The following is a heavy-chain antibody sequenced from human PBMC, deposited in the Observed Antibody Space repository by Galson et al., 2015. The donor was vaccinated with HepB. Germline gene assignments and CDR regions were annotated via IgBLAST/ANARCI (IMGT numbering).Heavy chain of an antibody. CDR1: GGTFSSYA. D-gene: IGHD2-8*01. CDR3: ARGGYGVPYYYYGMDV. Sequence: SVKVSCKASGGTFSSYAISWVRQAPGQGLEWMGGIIPIFGTANYAQKFQGRVTITADESTSTAYMELSSLRSEDTAVYYCARGGYGVPYYYYGMDVWGQGTTVTASS. CDR2: IIPIFGTA. J-gene: IGHJ6*02. V-gene: IGHV1-69*13.